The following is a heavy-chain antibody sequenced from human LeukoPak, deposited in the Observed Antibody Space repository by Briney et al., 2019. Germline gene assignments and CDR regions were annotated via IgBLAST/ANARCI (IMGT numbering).Heavy chain of an antibody. D-gene: IGHD4-17*01. CDR2: IYYSGGI. CDR1: GYSISTSNY. CDR3: ARKTTTGPTKAAFDI. Sequence: SDTLSLTCAVSGYSISTSNYWARIRQPPGKGLEWIGHIYYSGGIYYNPSLKSRVTMSVDTSKNQFSLKLSSVTAVDTAVYYCARKTTTGPTKAAFDIWGQGTMLTVSS. J-gene: IGHJ3*02. V-gene: IGHV4-28*05.